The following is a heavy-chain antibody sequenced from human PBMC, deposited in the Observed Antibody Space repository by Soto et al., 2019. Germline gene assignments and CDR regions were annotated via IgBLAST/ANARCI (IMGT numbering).Heavy chain of an antibody. Sequence: TLSLTCTVSGGSISSGGYYWSWIRQHPGKGLEWIGYIYYSGSTYYNPSLKSRVTISVDTSKNQFSLKLSSVTAADTAVYYCATLKKASADYWGQGTLVTVSS. CDR2: IYYSGST. CDR3: ATLKKASADY. CDR1: GGSISSGGYY. J-gene: IGHJ4*02. D-gene: IGHD2-21*01. V-gene: IGHV4-31*03.